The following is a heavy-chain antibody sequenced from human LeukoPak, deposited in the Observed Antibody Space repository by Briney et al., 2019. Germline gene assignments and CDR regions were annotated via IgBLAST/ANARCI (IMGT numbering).Heavy chain of an antibody. D-gene: IGHD6-19*01. CDR2: IWYNGKNK. Sequence: GRSLRLSCAASGFTFSTYAMHWVRQAPGKGLEWVAMIWYNGKNKHYADSVKGRFTISRDNSKNTLDLQMNSLRADDTAVYYCVRDPSNGGWAFDYWGQGTLVTVSS. J-gene: IGHJ4*02. CDR3: VRDPSNGGWAFDY. V-gene: IGHV3-33*01. CDR1: GFTFSTYA.